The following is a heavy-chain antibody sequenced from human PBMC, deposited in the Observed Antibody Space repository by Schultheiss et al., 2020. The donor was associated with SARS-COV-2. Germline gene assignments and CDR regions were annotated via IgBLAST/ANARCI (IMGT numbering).Heavy chain of an antibody. CDR3: ARHVLAVAGTYFDS. J-gene: IGHJ4*02. D-gene: IGHD6-19*01. Sequence: SETLSLTCTVSGGSISSSSYYWGWFRQPQGKGLGWIGSIYYSGSTYYNPSLKSRVTISVDTSKNQFSLKLSSVTAADTAVYYCARHVLAVAGTYFDSWGQGTLVTVSS. CDR2: IYYSGST. CDR1: GGSISSSSYY. V-gene: IGHV4-39*01.